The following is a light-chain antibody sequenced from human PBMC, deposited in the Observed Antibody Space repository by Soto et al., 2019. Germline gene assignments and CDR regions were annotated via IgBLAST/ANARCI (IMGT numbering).Light chain of an antibody. CDR1: SSDVGGYNF. V-gene: IGLV2-11*01. J-gene: IGLJ1*01. CDR2: DVS. Sequence: QSVLTQPRSVSGSPGQSVTISCTGTSSDVGGYNFVSWYQQYPGKAPKFMIYDVSKRPSGVPDRFSGSKSGNTASLTISGLLAEDEADYYCCSYAGSHTFVFGTGTKLT. CDR3: CSYAGSHTFV.